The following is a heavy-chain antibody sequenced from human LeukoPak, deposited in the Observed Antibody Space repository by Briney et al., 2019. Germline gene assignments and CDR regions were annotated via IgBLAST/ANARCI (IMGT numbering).Heavy chain of an antibody. CDR3: ATDLLVPPYYYDSSGYYFDY. CDR2: FDPEDGET. V-gene: IGHV1-24*01. D-gene: IGHD3-22*01. Sequence: ASVKVSCKVSGYTLTELSMHWVRQAPGKGLEWMGGFDPEDGETIHAQKFQGRVTMTEDTSTDTAYMELSSLRSEDTAVYYCATDLLVPPYYYDSSGYYFDYWGQGTLVTVSS. CDR1: GYTLTELS. J-gene: IGHJ4*02.